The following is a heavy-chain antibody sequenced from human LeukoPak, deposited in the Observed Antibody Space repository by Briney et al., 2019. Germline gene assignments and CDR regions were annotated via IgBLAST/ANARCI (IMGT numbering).Heavy chain of an antibody. CDR3: ARVGTTGTTVLSYYYYYMDV. V-gene: IGHV1-2*02. J-gene: IGHJ6*03. CDR1: GYTFTGYY. Sequence: GASVKVSCKASGYTFTGYYMHWVRQAPGQGLEWMGWINPNSGGTNYAQKFQGRVTMTRDTSISTAYMELSRLRSDDTAVYYCARVGTTGTTVLSYYYYYMDVWGKGTTVTVSS. CDR2: INPNSGGT. D-gene: IGHD1-1*01.